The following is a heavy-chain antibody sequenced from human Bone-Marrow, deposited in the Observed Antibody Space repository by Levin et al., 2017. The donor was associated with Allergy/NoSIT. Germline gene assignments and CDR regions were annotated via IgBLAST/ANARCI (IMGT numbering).Heavy chain of an antibody. CDR2: VYYDGRT. CDR3: AREHSSSSSFFPFGFDL. D-gene: IGHD6-6*01. CDR1: GGSLSTHDYY. Sequence: KPSETLSLTCTVSGGSLSTHDYYWGWVRQPPGKGLEWIASVYYDGRTYYSPSLGSRVTIWADTSTNQFSLTLASVTAADTAVYFCAREHSSSSSFFPFGFDLWGHGTMVTVSS. J-gene: IGHJ3*01. V-gene: IGHV4-39*07.